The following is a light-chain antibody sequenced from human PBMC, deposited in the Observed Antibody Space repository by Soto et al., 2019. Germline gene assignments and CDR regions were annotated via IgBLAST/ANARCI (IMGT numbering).Light chain of an antibody. Sequence: EIVMTQSPATLSVSPGERITLSCRASQSVSGHLAWYQQKPGQAPRLIISGASTRATDMPGRLSGSGSGTEFTLTISSLQSEDFAVYYCQQYKNWPRTFGRGTKVDIK. CDR3: QQYKNWPRT. CDR1: QSVSGH. V-gene: IGKV3-15*01. J-gene: IGKJ4*02. CDR2: GAS.